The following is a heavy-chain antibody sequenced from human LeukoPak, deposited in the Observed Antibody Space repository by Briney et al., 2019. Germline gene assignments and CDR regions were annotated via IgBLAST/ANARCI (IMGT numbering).Heavy chain of an antibody. D-gene: IGHD6-19*01. CDR2: IYHSGST. Sequence: SETLSLTCAVSGGSISSGGYSWSWIRQPPGKGLEWIGYIYHSGSTYYNPSLKSRVTISADRSKNQFSLKLSSVTAADTAVYYCARVARGSGWFYFDYWGQGTLVTVSS. CDR1: GGSISSGGYS. J-gene: IGHJ4*02. V-gene: IGHV4-30-2*01. CDR3: ARVARGSGWFYFDY.